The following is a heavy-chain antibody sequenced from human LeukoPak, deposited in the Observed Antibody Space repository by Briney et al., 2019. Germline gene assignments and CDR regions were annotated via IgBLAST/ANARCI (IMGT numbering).Heavy chain of an antibody. CDR1: GYTFTGYY. D-gene: IGHD3-22*01. Sequence: GASVKVSCKASGYTFTGYYMHWVRQAPGQGLEWMGWINPNSGGTNYAQKFQGRVTMTRDTSISTAYMELSRLTSDDTAVYYCARGYYDSSGFEYFQDWGQGTLVNVSS. J-gene: IGHJ1*01. CDR3: ARGYYDSSGFEYFQD. V-gene: IGHV1-2*02. CDR2: INPNSGGT.